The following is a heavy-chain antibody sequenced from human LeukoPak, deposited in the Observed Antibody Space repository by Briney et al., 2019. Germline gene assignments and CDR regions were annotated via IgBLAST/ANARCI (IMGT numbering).Heavy chain of an antibody. CDR3: ARGARYYDSSGYPGDY. V-gene: IGHV3-74*01. J-gene: IGHJ4*02. Sequence: PGGSLRLSCAASGFTFSSYSMNWVRQAPGKGLEWVSRINSDGSSTSYADSVKGRFTISRDNAKNTLYLQMNSLRAEDTAVYYCARGARYYDSSGYPGDYWGQGTLVTVSS. CDR1: GFTFSSYS. CDR2: INSDGSST. D-gene: IGHD3-22*01.